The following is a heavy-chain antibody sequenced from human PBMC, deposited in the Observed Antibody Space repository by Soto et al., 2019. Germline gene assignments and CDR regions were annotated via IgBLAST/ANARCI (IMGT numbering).Heavy chain of an antibody. Sequence: GASVKVSCKASGYTFTSYDINWVRQATGQGLEWMGWMNPNSGNTGYAQKFQGRATMTRSTSISTAYMELSSLRSEDTAVYYCARKGLETTASPGWNYYYGMDVWGQGTTVTVSS. CDR3: ARKGLETTASPGWNYYYGMDV. CDR2: MNPNSGNT. CDR1: GYTFTSYD. V-gene: IGHV1-8*01. D-gene: IGHD4-17*01. J-gene: IGHJ6*02.